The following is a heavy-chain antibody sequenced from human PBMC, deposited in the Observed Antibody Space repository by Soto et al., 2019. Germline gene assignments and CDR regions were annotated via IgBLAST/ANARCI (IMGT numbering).Heavy chain of an antibody. Sequence: GGSLSLSCAASGFTFSSYAMHWVRQAPGKGLEWVAVISYDGSNKYYADSVKGRFTISRDNSKNTLYLQMNSLRAEDTAVYYCARAVFYDSSGYLYYFDYWGQGTLVTVSS. CDR1: GFTFSSYA. V-gene: IGHV3-30-3*01. CDR2: ISYDGSNK. CDR3: ARAVFYDSSGYLYYFDY. D-gene: IGHD3-22*01. J-gene: IGHJ4*02.